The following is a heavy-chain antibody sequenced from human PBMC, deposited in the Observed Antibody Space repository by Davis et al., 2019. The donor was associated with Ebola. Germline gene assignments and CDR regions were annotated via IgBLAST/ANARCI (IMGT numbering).Heavy chain of an antibody. Sequence: PGGSLRLSCAASGFTFSTYDMHWVRQDTEKGLEWVSSIGTTGDTHYADSVKGRFSISRENAKNSVYLQMHSLRAGDTAVYYCARANSGYAPGGCFSGHWFDPWGQGTLVTVSS. V-gene: IGHV3-13*01. CDR3: ARANSGYAPGGCFSGHWFDP. D-gene: IGHD2-15*01. CDR1: GFTFSTYD. J-gene: IGHJ5*02. CDR2: IGTTGDT.